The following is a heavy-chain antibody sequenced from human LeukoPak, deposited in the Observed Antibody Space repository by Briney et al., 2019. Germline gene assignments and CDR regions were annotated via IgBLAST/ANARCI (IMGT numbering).Heavy chain of an antibody. Sequence: GGSLRLSCAASDFTFRNAWMSWVRQAPGKGLEWVGRIKSKTDGGATDYAAPVKGRFTISRDDSKTTLYLQMNSLKTEDTAVYYCTTEGYSSAWYPWFDYWGQGTLVTVSS. CDR2: IKSKTDGGAT. CDR1: DFTFRNAW. V-gene: IGHV3-15*01. CDR3: TTEGYSSAWYPWFDY. D-gene: IGHD6-19*01. J-gene: IGHJ4*02.